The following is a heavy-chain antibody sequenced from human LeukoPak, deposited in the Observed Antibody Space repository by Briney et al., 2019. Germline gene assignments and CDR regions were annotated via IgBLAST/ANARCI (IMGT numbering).Heavy chain of an antibody. Sequence: SETLSLTCTVSGGSIRGYYWSWIRQPPGKALEWIGYINDSGSTNYNPSLKSRVTISVDTSKNQFSLKLSSVTAADTAVYYCARSRGYSPKYYYDSSGYYYWFDPWGQGTLVTVSS. CDR2: INDSGST. J-gene: IGHJ5*02. CDR3: ARSRGYSPKYYYDSSGYYYWFDP. CDR1: GGSIRGYY. V-gene: IGHV4-59*01. D-gene: IGHD3-22*01.